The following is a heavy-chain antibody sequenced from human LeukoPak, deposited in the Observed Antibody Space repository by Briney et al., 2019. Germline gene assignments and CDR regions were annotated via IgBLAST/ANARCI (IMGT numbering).Heavy chain of an antibody. J-gene: IGHJ5*02. CDR2: INHSGST. CDR1: GGSFSGYY. D-gene: IGHD3-10*01. V-gene: IGHV4-34*01. CDR3: ARVFRSGCYYRSWFDP. Sequence: SETLSLTCAVYGGSFSGYYWSWIRQPPGKGLEWIGEINHSGSTNYNPSLKSRVTISVDTSKNQFSLKLSSVTAADTAVYYCARVFRSGCYYRSWFDPWGQGTLVTVSS.